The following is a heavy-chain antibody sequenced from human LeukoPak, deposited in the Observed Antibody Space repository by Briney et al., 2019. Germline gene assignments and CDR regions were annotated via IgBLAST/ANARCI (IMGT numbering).Heavy chain of an antibody. CDR2: IYYSGST. J-gene: IGHJ4*02. D-gene: IGHD2-2*01. Sequence: SQTLSLTCTVSGGSISSGGYYWSWIRQHPGKGLEWIGYIYYSGSTYYNPSLKSRVTISVDTSKNQFSLKLSFVTAADTAVYYCASGGAYCSSTSCYAFDYWGQGTLVTVSS. CDR1: GGSISSGGYY. CDR3: ASGGAYCSSTSCYAFDY. V-gene: IGHV4-31*03.